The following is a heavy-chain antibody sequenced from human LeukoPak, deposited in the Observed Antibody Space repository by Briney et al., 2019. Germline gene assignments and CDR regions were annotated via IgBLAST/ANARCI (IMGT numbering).Heavy chain of an antibody. V-gene: IGHV4-59*01. Sequence: SETLSLTCTVSGGSISSYYWSWIRQPPGKGLEWIGYIYYSGSTNYNPSLKSRVTISVDTSKNQFSLKLSSVTAADTAVYYCASPASGYSSSWYIEDYWGQGTLVTVSS. CDR3: ASPASGYSSSWYIEDY. D-gene: IGHD6-13*01. CDR2: IYYSGST. J-gene: IGHJ4*02. CDR1: GGSISSYY.